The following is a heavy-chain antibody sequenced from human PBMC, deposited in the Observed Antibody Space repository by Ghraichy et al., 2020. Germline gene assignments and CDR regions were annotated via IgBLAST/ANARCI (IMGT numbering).Heavy chain of an antibody. CDR3: ARFFGSGPYAFDI. CDR1: GFTFSSYG. CDR2: IWYDGSNK. V-gene: IGHV3-33*01. Sequence: GGSLRLSCAASGFTFSSYGMHWVRQAPGKGLEWVAVIWYDGSNKYYADSVKGRFTISRDNSKNTLYLQMNSLRAEDTAVYYCARFFGSGPYAFDIWGQGTMVTVSS. J-gene: IGHJ3*02. D-gene: IGHD3-3*01.